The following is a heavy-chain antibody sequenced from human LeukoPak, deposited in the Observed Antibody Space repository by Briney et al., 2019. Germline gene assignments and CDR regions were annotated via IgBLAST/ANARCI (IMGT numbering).Heavy chain of an antibody. D-gene: IGHD2-15*01. CDR2: ISSNGGIT. CDR3: VKDKYPVVVAATLDY. Sequence: GGSLRLSCSASGFTFSNYAMHWVRQAPGKGLEYVSVISSNGGITYYADSVEGRFTVSRDNSKNMLYLQMNSLRAEDTAVYYCVKDKYPVVVAATLDYWGQGILVTVSS. J-gene: IGHJ4*02. V-gene: IGHV3-64D*09. CDR1: GFTFSNYA.